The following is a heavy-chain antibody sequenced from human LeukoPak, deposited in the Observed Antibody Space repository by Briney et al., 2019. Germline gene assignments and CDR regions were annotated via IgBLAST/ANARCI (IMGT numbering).Heavy chain of an antibody. CDR1: GFTFSSYA. Sequence: PGGSLRLSCAASGFTFSSYAMHWVRQAPGKGLEWVAVISYDGSNKYYADSVKGRFTISRDNSKNTLYLQMNSLRAEDTAVYYCARDRGGGTRSSSWYGGGDYWYFDLWGRGTLVTVSS. CDR3: ARDRGGGTRSSSWYGGGDYWYFDL. D-gene: IGHD6-13*01. V-gene: IGHV3-30-3*01. J-gene: IGHJ2*01. CDR2: ISYDGSNK.